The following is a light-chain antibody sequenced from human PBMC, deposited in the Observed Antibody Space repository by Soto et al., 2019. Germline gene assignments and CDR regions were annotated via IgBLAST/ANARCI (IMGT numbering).Light chain of an antibody. CDR3: QHYSYYLWS. J-gene: IGKJ1*01. CDR1: QTIYTW. Sequence: DIQLTQSPSTLSASVGDSVTITCRASQTIYTWLAWYQQKPGKAPKLLIYTTSNLQSGVPSRFSGSGSGTEFTLTIINLQPEDFATYYCQHYSYYLWSFGQGTKVEI. V-gene: IGKV1-5*03. CDR2: TTS.